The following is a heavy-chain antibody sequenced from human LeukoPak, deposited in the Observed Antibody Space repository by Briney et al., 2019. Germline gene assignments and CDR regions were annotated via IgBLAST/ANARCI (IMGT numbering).Heavy chain of an antibody. Sequence: SETLSLTCAVFGGSFSGHYWSWIRQPPGKGLEWIGEINHSGSTNYNPYLKSRVTISVDTSKNQFSLKLSSVTAADTSVYYCARGRITISWGQGTLVTVSS. CDR3: ARGRITIS. CDR2: INHSGST. D-gene: IGHD3-3*01. V-gene: IGHV4-34*01. CDR1: GGSFSGHY. J-gene: IGHJ5*02.